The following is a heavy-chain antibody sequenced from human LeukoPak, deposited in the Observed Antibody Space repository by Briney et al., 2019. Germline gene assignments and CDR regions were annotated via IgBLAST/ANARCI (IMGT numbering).Heavy chain of an antibody. CDR3: ARVSTYYYDSSGYYQSMDV. V-gene: IGHV4-4*07. CDR2: IYTSGST. Sequence: SETLSLTCTVSGSSISNYYWSWIRQPAGKGLEWIGRIYTSGSTNYNPSLRSRVTMSVDTSKNQFSLKLSSVTAADTAVYYCARVSTYYYDSSGYYQSMDVWGQGTTVTVSS. D-gene: IGHD3-22*01. J-gene: IGHJ6*02. CDR1: GSSISNYY.